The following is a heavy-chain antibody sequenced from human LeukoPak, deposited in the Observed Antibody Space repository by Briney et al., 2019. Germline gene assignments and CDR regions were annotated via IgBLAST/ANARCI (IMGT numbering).Heavy chain of an antibody. CDR1: EFTFSIYG. V-gene: IGHV3-30*18. Sequence: PGGSLRLSCAASEFTFSIYGMHWVRQAPGKGLEWVAVISFDVGNKVHADSVKGRVTISRDNSKNTLSLQMNSLRAEDTAVYYCAKEKGSGSYYNYQYGMDVWGQGTTVTVSS. J-gene: IGHJ6*02. CDR2: ISFDVGNK. D-gene: IGHD3-10*01. CDR3: AKEKGSGSYYNYQYGMDV.